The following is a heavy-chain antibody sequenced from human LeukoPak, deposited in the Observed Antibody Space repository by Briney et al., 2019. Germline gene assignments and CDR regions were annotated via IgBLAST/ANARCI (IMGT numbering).Heavy chain of an antibody. CDR3: ARMAAIGAMDV. D-gene: IGHD5-24*01. V-gene: IGHV4-59*08. CDR2: IYYSGNT. CDR1: GGSMSSYY. Sequence: SETRSLTCTVSGGSMSSYYWSWIRQPPGKGLEWIGYIYYSGNTNYNPSLKSRVTISIDTSKNQFSLKLTSVTAADTAVYYFARMAAIGAMDVWGQGTTVTVSS. J-gene: IGHJ6*02.